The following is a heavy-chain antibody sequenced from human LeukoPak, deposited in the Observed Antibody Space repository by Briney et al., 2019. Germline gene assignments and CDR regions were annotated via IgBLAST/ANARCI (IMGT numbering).Heavy chain of an antibody. Sequence: GGSLRLSCAASGFTFSSYAMSWVRQAPGKGLEWVSAISGSGGSTYYADSVKGRFTISRDNSKTTLYLQMNSLRAEDTAVYYCAKDLIPQEYDYVWGSYRSPFYWGQGTLVTVSS. V-gene: IGHV3-23*01. J-gene: IGHJ4*02. CDR2: ISGSGGST. CDR1: GFTFSSYA. D-gene: IGHD3-16*02. CDR3: AKDLIPQEYDYVWGSYRSPFY.